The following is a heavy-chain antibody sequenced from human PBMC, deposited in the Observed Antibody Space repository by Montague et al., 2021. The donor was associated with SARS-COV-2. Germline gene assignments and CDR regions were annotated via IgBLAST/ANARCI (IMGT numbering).Heavy chain of an antibody. CDR3: AGGARQGYGFRLGSFDY. V-gene: IGHV4-34*01. D-gene: IGHD3-10*01. CDR1: GGSFSGHY. CDR2: INHSGST. J-gene: IGHJ4*02. Sequence: SETLSLTCAVYGGSFSGHYWNWIRQPPGKGLGWIGEINHSGSTNNNPSLKSRVTMSVDTSKNQFSLKLSSVTAADTAVYYCAGGARQGYGFRLGSFDYWGQGALVTVSS.